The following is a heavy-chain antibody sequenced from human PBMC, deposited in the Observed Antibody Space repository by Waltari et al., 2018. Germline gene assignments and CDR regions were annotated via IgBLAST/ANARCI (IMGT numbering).Heavy chain of an antibody. CDR3: ARVARAGVTGTTRNHWFDP. Sequence: QVQLVQSGAEVKKPGASVKVSCKASGYTFTGYYMHWVRQAPGQGLEWMGRINPNSGGTNYAQKFQGRVTMTRDTSISTAYMELSRLRSDDTAVYYCARVARAGVTGTTRNHWFDPWGQGTLVTVSS. CDR1: GYTFTGYY. CDR2: INPNSGGT. V-gene: IGHV1-2*06. D-gene: IGHD1-7*01. J-gene: IGHJ5*02.